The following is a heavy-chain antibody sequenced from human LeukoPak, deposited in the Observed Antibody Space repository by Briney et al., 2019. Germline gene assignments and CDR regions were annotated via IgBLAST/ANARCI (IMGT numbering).Heavy chain of an antibody. CDR1: GDSISSSNSY. D-gene: IGHD2-2*01. J-gene: IGHJ3*02. Sequence: TSETLSLTCTVSGDSISSSNSYWGWIRQPPGKGLEWIGSIYYSGNTYYNASLKSRVTISVDTSKNQFSLKLTSVTAADTAVYYCARYQLLYDAFDIWGQGTMVTVSS. CDR2: IYYSGNT. V-gene: IGHV4-39*01. CDR3: ARYQLLYDAFDI.